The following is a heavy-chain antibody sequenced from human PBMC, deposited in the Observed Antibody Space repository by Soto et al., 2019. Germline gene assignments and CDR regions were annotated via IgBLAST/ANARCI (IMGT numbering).Heavy chain of an antibody. CDR1: SGSISSSNW. Sequence: QVQLQESGPGLVKPSGTLCLTCAVSSGSISSSNWWSWVRQPPGKGLEWIGEIYHSGSTNYNPSLKSRVTISVDKSKNQFSLKLSSVTAADTAVYYCASKDYGDYESYYYYMDVWGKGTTVTVSS. V-gene: IGHV4-4*02. CDR2: IYHSGST. CDR3: ASKDYGDYESYYYYMDV. D-gene: IGHD4-17*01. J-gene: IGHJ6*03.